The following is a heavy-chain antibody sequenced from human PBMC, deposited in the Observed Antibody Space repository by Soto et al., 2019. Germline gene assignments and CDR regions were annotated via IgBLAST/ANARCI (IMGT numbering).Heavy chain of an antibody. J-gene: IGHJ6*02. D-gene: IGHD2-21*02. Sequence: EVQLLESGGGLVQPGGSLRLSCAASGFTFSSYAMSWVRQAPGKGLEWVSAISGSGGSTYYADSVKGRFTISRDNSKNPLYLQMNSLRAEDTAVYYCAKAPVGVVTSESYYGMDVWGQGTTVTVSS. CDR1: GFTFSSYA. V-gene: IGHV3-23*01. CDR3: AKAPVGVVTSESYYGMDV. CDR2: ISGSGGST.